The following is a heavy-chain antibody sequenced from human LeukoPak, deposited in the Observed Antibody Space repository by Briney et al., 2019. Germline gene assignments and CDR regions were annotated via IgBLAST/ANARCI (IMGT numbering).Heavy chain of an antibody. CDR3: AKSPRSAADNWFDP. D-gene: IGHD6-13*01. Sequence: PGGSLRLSCAASGFTLRTYAMNWVRQAPGKGLEWVSGISAGGGSTYYADSVKGRFTISRDNSKNTLYLQMNSLTVEDTAVYYCAKSPRSAADNWFDPWGQGTLVTVSS. V-gene: IGHV3-23*01. CDR1: GFTLRTYA. CDR2: ISAGGGST. J-gene: IGHJ5*02.